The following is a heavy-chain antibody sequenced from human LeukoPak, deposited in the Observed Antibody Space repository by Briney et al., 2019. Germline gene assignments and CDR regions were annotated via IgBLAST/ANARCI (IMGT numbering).Heavy chain of an antibody. CDR3: AGEILSITMVWGVIES. CDR2: ISSSGSTI. V-gene: IGHV3-11*01. J-gene: IGHJ4*02. D-gene: IGHD3-10*01. CDR1: GFTVSDNY. Sequence: PGGSLRLSCATSGFTVSDNYMSWIRQAPGKGLEWVSYISSSGSTIYYADSVKGRFTISRDNAKNSLYLQMNSLRAEDTAVYYCAGEILSITMVWGVIESWGQGTLVTVSS.